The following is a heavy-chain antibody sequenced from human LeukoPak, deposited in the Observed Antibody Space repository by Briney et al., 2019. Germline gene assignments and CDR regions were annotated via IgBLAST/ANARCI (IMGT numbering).Heavy chain of an antibody. CDR2: INPNSGAT. CDR1: VYTFPPYS. Sequence: APVKVSCKASVYTFPPYSMHTVRQAPGHELEWMGWINPNSGATNYAQKFQGRVTMTRDTSINTTYMELTSLKSDDTAVYYCAREHSSSSGKVFDYWGQGALVTVSS. J-gene: IGHJ4*02. V-gene: IGHV1-2*02. D-gene: IGHD6-6*01. CDR3: AREHSSSSGKVFDY.